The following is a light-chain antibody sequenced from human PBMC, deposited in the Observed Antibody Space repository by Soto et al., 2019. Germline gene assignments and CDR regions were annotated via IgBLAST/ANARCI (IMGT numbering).Light chain of an antibody. V-gene: IGKV1-5*03. CDR2: KAS. J-gene: IGKJ2*01. Sequence: DIQMTQSPSTLSASVGDRVTITCRASQSISSWLAWYQQKTGKAPNLLIYKASTLGSGVPSRFIGGGYGTEFTLTISSLQPDDFATYYCQQHSSSSPYTFGQGTKLEIK. CDR1: QSISSW. CDR3: QQHSSSSPYT.